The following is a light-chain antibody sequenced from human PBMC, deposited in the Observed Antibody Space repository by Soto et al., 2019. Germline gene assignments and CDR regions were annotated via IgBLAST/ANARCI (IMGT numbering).Light chain of an antibody. Sequence: EIVMTQSPATLSVSPGERAALSCRASQSVGTNLVWYQHKPGQAPRPLIYGASIRATDIPPRFSGSGSGTEFTLTISSLQSEDSAVYFCQQYFYWPPYTFGQGTKVDIK. J-gene: IGKJ2*01. CDR3: QQYFYWPPYT. CDR2: GAS. CDR1: QSVGTN. V-gene: IGKV3-15*01.